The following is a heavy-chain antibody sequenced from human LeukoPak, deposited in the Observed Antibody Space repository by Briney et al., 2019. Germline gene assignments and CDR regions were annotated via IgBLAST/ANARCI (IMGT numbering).Heavy chain of an antibody. CDR3: ARDATTATGWVYMDV. D-gene: IGHD6-13*01. J-gene: IGHJ6*03. Sequence: GGSLRLSCAASGFTFSSYEMNWVRQAPGKGLEWVSHISTSGSTIYYANSVKGRFTISRDNAKNSLYLQVNSLRAEDTALYYCARDATTATGWVYMDVWGKGTTVTISS. CDR1: GFTFSSYE. V-gene: IGHV3-48*03. CDR2: ISTSGSTI.